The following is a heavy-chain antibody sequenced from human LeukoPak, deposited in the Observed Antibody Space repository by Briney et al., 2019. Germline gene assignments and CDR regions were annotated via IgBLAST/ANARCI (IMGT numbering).Heavy chain of an antibody. CDR2: ISGSGDSI. V-gene: IGHV3-23*01. CDR3: ARDPRGGGAVAGAWVY. D-gene: IGHD6-19*01. Sequence: GGSLRLSCAASGFTFSSYGMSWVRRAPGKGPEWVSIISGSGDSIYYADSVKGRFTISRDNSKNTLYLQMNSLRAEDTAVYYCARDPRGGGAVAGAWVYWGQGTLVTVSS. CDR1: GFTFSSYG. J-gene: IGHJ4*02.